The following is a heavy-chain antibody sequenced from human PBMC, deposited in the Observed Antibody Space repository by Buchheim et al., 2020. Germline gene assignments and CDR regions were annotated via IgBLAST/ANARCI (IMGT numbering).Heavy chain of an antibody. D-gene: IGHD3-22*01. J-gene: IGHJ5*02. Sequence: QVQLVESGGGVVQPGRSLRLSCAASGFTFSSYAMHWVRQAPGKGLEWVAVISYDGSNKYYADSVKGRFTISRDNSNNTLYLQMNSLRAEDTAVYYCARGEIVVVITTAYNWFDPWGQGTL. V-gene: IGHV3-30-3*01. CDR2: ISYDGSNK. CDR1: GFTFSSYA. CDR3: ARGEIVVVITTAYNWFDP.